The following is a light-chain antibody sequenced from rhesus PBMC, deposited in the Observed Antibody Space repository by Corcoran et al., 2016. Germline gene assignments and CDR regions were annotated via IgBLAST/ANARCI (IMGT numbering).Light chain of an antibody. Sequence: QAALTQPRSVSGSPGQSVTISCTGPSSDIGGYNYVSWYQQHPGTAPKLMIYEVSKRPSGVSDRFSGSKSGNTASLTISGLQAEDEADYYCSSYAGSNTFVLFGGGTRLTVL. CDR1: SSDIGGYNY. CDR3: SSYAGSNTFVL. CDR2: EVS. V-gene: IGLV2-32*02. J-gene: IGLJ3*01.